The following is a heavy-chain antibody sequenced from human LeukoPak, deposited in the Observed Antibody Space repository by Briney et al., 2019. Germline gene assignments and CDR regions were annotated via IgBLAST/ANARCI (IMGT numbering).Heavy chain of an antibody. J-gene: IGHJ4*02. D-gene: IGHD3-3*01. CDR1: GFTFSSYS. CDR3: ARDEYYDFWSGYYTSGYYFDY. V-gene: IGHV3-21*01. Sequence: GGSMRLSCAASGFTFSSYSMNWVRKAPGKGLEWVSSISSSSSYIYYADSVKGRFTISRDNAKNSLYLQMNSLRAEDTAVYYCARDEYYDFWSGYYTSGYYFDYWGQGTLVTVSS. CDR2: ISSSSSYI.